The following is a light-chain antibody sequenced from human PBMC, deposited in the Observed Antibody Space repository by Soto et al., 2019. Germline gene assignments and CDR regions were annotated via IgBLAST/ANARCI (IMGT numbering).Light chain of an antibody. Sequence: DIQITHSPSTLSASVVDRVTITFLASQSISNWLAWYQQKPGKAPKLLIYDASSLESGVSLRFSGSGSGTEFTLTISSLQPDDFATYYCQKYNSYSRKFGQGTKVDIK. V-gene: IGKV1-5*01. CDR3: QKYNSYSRK. CDR1: QSISNW. J-gene: IGKJ1*01. CDR2: DAS.